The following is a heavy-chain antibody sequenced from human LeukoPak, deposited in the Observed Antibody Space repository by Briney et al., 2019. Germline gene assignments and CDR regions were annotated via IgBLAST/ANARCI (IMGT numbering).Heavy chain of an antibody. CDR1: GGSISSYY. Sequence: PSETLSLTCTVSGGSISSYYWSWIRQPAGKGLEWIGRIYTSGSTNYNPSLKSRVTISVDTSRNQFSLNLSSVTAADTAVYYCARTIIGVAGTELGWFDPWGQGALVTVSS. CDR2: IYTSGST. D-gene: IGHD6-19*01. CDR3: ARTIIGVAGTELGWFDP. J-gene: IGHJ5*02. V-gene: IGHV4-4*07.